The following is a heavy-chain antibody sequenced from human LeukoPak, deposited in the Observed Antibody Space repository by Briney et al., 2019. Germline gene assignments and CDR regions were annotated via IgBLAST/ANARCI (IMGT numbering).Heavy chain of an antibody. Sequence: KPGGSLRLSCAASGFTFSSYSMNWVRQAPGKGLEWVSSISSSSSYIYYADSVKGRFTISRDNAKNSLYLQMNSLRAEDTAVYYCASSKGFPLMVYAIPGTYYFDYWGQGTLVTVSS. V-gene: IGHV3-21*01. CDR1: GFTFSSYS. D-gene: IGHD2-8*01. CDR3: ASSKGFPLMVYAIPGTYYFDY. J-gene: IGHJ4*02. CDR2: ISSSSSYI.